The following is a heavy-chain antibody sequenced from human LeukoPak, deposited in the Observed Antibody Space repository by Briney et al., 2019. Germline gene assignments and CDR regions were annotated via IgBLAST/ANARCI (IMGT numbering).Heavy chain of an antibody. D-gene: IGHD2-2*02. CDR2: ISSCGSTI. V-gene: IGHV3-48*03. J-gene: IGHJ4*02. Sequence: HPGGSLRLSCAASGFTFSSYEMNSVRQAPGKVLGRVSYISSCGSTIYYADSVKGRFTISRDNAKNSLYLQMNSLRAEDTAVYYCARDYTGDFDYWGQGTLVTVSS. CDR1: GFTFSSYE. CDR3: ARDYTGDFDY.